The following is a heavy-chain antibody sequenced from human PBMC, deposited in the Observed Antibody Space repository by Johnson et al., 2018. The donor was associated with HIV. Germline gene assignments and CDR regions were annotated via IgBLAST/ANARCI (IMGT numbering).Heavy chain of an antibody. CDR3: AREGNYYDSSSHVFDI. D-gene: IGHD3-22*01. Sequence: VQLVESGGGLVQPGGSLRLSCGASGFTFSFYWMSWVRQAPGKGLEWVANIKQDGSNKYYADSVKGRFTISRDKSRNTLYLQMNSLRAEDTAVHYCAREGNYYDSSSHVFDIWGQGTMVTVSS. CDR1: GFTFSFYW. CDR2: IKQDGSNK. J-gene: IGHJ3*02. V-gene: IGHV3-7*01.